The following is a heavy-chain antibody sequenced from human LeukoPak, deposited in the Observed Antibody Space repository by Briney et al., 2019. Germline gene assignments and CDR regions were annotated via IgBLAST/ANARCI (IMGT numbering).Heavy chain of an antibody. V-gene: IGHV4-39*07. D-gene: IGHD2-21*01. CDR3: ARGDYSMDV. CDR2: IFYSGTT. CDR1: GGSISSGSYY. Sequence: SETLSLTCTVSGGSISSGSYYWAWIRQPPGKGLEWIGSIFYSGTTYYSSSLKSRVTMSVDTSKSQFSLKLSSVTAADTAVYYCARGDYSMDVWGKGTTVTVSS. J-gene: IGHJ6*04.